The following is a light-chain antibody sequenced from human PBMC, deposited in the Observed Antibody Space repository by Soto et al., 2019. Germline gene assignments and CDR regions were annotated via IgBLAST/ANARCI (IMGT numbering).Light chain of an antibody. CDR2: STD. Sequence: QSVLTQPPSVSGAPGQRVTISCTGSSSNIGAGYEVHWYQQLPGTAPKLLMYSTDLRPSGVPDRFSGSKSGTTASLAISGVQSEDEADYYCSTWDVSLNGGVFGGGTKLTVL. CDR1: SSNIGAGYE. J-gene: IGLJ3*02. V-gene: IGLV1-40*01. CDR3: STWDVSLNGGV.